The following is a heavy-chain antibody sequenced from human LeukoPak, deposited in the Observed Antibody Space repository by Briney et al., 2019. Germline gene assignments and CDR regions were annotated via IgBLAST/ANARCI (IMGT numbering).Heavy chain of an antibody. D-gene: IGHD2-2*01. Sequence: GGSLRLSCAASGFIFSSNYMSWVRQAPGKGLEWVAVISYDGSNKYYADSVKGRFTISRDNSKNTLYLQMNSLRAEDTAVYYCARAQVPIVVVPAAIDYWGQGTLVTVSS. CDR1: GFIFSSNY. J-gene: IGHJ4*02. CDR2: ISYDGSNK. V-gene: IGHV3-30-3*01. CDR3: ARAQVPIVVVPAAIDY.